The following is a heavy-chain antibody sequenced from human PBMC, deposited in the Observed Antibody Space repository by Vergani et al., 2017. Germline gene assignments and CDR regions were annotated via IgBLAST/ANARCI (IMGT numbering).Heavy chain of an antibody. CDR3: AREMGSYAAYGYYMDV. D-gene: IGHD3-16*01. V-gene: IGHV4-61*02. J-gene: IGHJ6*03. Sequence: QVQLQESGPGLVKPSQTLSLTCTVSGGSISSGSYYWCWIRQPAGKGLEWIGSNYTSGSTNYNPSLKSRVTISVDTSKNQFSLKLSSVTAADTAVYYCAREMGSYAAYGYYMDVWGKGTTVTVSS. CDR2: NYTSGST. CDR1: GGSISSGSYY.